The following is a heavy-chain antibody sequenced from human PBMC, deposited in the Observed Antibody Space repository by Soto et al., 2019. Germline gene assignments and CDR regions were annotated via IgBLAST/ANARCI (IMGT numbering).Heavy chain of an antibody. J-gene: IGHJ5*02. Sequence: GASVKVCCKASGYTITSYDINWVRQATGQGLEWMGWMNPNSGNTGYAQKFQGRVTMTRNTSISTAYMELSSLRSEDTAVYYCATQESYCSSTSCYDVWFDPWGQGTLVTVSS. V-gene: IGHV1-8*01. CDR1: GYTITSYD. CDR3: ATQESYCSSTSCYDVWFDP. D-gene: IGHD2-2*01. CDR2: MNPNSGNT.